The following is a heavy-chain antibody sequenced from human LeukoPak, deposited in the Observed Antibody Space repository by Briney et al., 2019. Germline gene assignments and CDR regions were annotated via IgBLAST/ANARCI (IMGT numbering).Heavy chain of an antibody. J-gene: IGHJ4*02. CDR1: GFTFSSYG. D-gene: IGHD3-16*01. CDR2: ISYDGSNK. Sequence: PGGSLRLSCAASGFTFSSYGMHWVRQAPGKGLEWVAVISYDGSNKYYADSVKGRFTISRDNSKNTLYLQMNSLRAEDTAVYYCANLGPVDDYVLGSYRPGFYYWGQGTLVTVSS. V-gene: IGHV3-30*18. CDR3: ANLGPVDDYVLGSYRPGFYY.